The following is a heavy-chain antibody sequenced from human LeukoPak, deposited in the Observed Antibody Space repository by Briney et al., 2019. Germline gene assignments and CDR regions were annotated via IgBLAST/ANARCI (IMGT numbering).Heavy chain of an antibody. CDR3: ARVTSSGWPYYFDY. J-gene: IGHJ4*02. Sequence: GGSLRLSCAASGFTFSSYSMNWVRQAPGKGLEWVSSISSSSSYIYYADSVKGRFTISRDNAKNSLYLQMNSLRAEDTAVYYCARVTSSGWPYYFDYWGQGTLVTVSS. CDR1: GFTFSSYS. CDR2: ISSSSSYI. D-gene: IGHD6-19*01. V-gene: IGHV3-21*01.